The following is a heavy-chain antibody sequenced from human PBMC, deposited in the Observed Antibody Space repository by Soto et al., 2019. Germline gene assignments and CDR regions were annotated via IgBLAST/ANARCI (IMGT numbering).Heavy chain of an antibody. CDR1: GFTFNDYY. Sequence: GGSLRLSCAASGFTFNDYYMSWIRQAPGKGLEWVSYISSSGSPIYYADSVRGRFTISRDNAKNSLYLQMNSLRAEDTAVYYCARYCRTRSCFRYPYYYGMDVWGQGTTVTVSS. CDR2: ISSSGSPI. CDR3: ARYCRTRSCFRYPYYYGMDV. D-gene: IGHD2-2*01. V-gene: IGHV3-11*01. J-gene: IGHJ6*02.